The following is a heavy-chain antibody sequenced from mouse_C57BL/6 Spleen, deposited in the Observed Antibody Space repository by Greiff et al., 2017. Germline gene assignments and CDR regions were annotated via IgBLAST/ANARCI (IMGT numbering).Heavy chain of an antibody. CDR1: GFSLTSYG. V-gene: IGHV2-2*01. J-gene: IGHJ1*03. CDR2: IWSGGST. CDR3: ARRCSHLYFDV. Sequence: QVQLKESGPGLVQPSQSLSITCTVSGFSLTSYGVHWVRQSPGKGLEWLGVIWSGGSTDYNAAFISRLSISKDNSKSQVFFKMNSLQADDTAIYYCARRCSHLYFDVWGTGTTVTVSS.